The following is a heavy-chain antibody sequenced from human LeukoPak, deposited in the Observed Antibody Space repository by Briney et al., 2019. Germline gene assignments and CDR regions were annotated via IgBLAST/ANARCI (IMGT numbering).Heavy chain of an antibody. V-gene: IGHV4-61*02. CDR2: IYTSGST. D-gene: IGHD3-16*02. CDR1: GGSISSGSYY. J-gene: IGHJ5*02. CDR3: AREHYDYVWGSYRNNWFDP. Sequence: SETLSLTCTVSGGSISSGSYYWSWIRQPAGKGLEGIGRIYTSGSTNYNPSLKSRFTISVDTSKNPFSLKLSSVTAADTAVYYCAREHYDYVWGSYRNNWFDPWGQGTLVTVSS.